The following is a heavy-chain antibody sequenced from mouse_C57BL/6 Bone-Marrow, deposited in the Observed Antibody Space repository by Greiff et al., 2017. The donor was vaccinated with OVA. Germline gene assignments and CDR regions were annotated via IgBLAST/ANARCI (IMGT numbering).Heavy chain of an antibody. CDR1: GYTFTGYW. J-gene: IGHJ2*01. CDR3: ASPYGSSS. V-gene: IGHV1-9*01. Sequence: VKLVESGAELMKPGASVKLSCKATGYTFTGYWIEWVKQRPGHGLEWIGEILPGSGSTNYHEKFKGKATFTADTSSNTAYMQLSSLTTEDSAIYYCASPYGSSSWGQGTTLTVSS. CDR2: ILPGSGST. D-gene: IGHD1-1*01.